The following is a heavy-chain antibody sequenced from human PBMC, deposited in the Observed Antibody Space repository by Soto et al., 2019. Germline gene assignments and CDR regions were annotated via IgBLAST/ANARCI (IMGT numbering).Heavy chain of an antibody. D-gene: IGHD1-1*01. CDR3: ASDIRQLNWFDP. V-gene: IGHV4-30-4*01. CDR2: IYYSGST. Sequence: QVQLQESGPGLVKPSQTLSLTCTVSGGSISSGDYYWSWIRQPPGKGLEWIGYIYYSGSTYYNPSLKCRVTISLDTSTNQFSLKLSSVTASDTAVYFCASDIRQLNWFDPWGQGTLVTVSS. CDR1: GGSISSGDYY. J-gene: IGHJ5*02.